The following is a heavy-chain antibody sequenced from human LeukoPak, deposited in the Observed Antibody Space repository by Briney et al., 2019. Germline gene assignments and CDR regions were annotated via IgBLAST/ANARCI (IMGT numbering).Heavy chain of an antibody. Sequence: GGSLRLSCAASGFTVSSSYMSWVRQAPGKGLEWVSYLYSGGDIYYADSVKGRFTISRDNSKNTLYLQMNRLRAEDTAVYSCAKEPPCSECLYWYFDLWGRGTLVTVSS. V-gene: IGHV3-53*01. J-gene: IGHJ2*01. D-gene: IGHD3-3*01. CDR2: LYSGGDI. CDR3: AKEPPCSECLYWYFDL. CDR1: GFTVSSSY.